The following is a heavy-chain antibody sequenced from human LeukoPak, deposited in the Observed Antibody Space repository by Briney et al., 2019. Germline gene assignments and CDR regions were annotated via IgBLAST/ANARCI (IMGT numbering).Heavy chain of an antibody. CDR1: GGXFSSYA. CDR2: IIPILGIA. Sequence: SVKVSCKASGGXFSSYAMSWVRQAPGQGLEWMGRIIPILGIANYAQKFQGRVTITADKSTSTAYMELSSLRSEDTAVYYCARVIKSRPPYGDKPSYYYYYGMDVWGQGTTVTVSS. J-gene: IGHJ6*02. CDR3: ARVIKSRPPYGDKPSYYYYYGMDV. V-gene: IGHV1-69*04. D-gene: IGHD4-17*01.